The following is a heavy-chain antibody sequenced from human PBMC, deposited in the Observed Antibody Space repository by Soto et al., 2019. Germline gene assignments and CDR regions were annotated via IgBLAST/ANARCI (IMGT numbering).Heavy chain of an antibody. D-gene: IGHD6-13*01. J-gene: IGHJ2*01. V-gene: IGHV4-39*01. CDR3: ARQKGAAAGTRYFDL. CDR2: IYYSGST. Sequence: QLQLQESGPGLVKPSETLSLTCTVSGGSISSSSYYWGWIRQPPGKGLEWIGSIYYSGSTYYNPSLKSRVTISVDTSKNQFSLKLSSVTAADTAVYYCARQKGAAAGTRYFDLWGRGTLVTVSS. CDR1: GGSISSSSYY.